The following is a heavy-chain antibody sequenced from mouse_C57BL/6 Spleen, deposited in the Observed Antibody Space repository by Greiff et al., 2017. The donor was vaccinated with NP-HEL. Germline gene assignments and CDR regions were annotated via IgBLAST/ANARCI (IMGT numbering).Heavy chain of an antibody. CDR3: ARSGSSFAWFAY. Sequence: QVQLQQSGAELVRPGTSVKVSCKASGYAFTNYLIEWVKQRPGQGLEWIGVIIPGSGGTNYNEKFKGKATLTADKSSSTAYMQLRSLTSEDSAVYFCARSGSSFAWFAYWGQGTLVTVSA. D-gene: IGHD1-1*01. CDR2: IIPGSGGT. J-gene: IGHJ3*01. CDR1: GYAFTNYL. V-gene: IGHV1-54*01.